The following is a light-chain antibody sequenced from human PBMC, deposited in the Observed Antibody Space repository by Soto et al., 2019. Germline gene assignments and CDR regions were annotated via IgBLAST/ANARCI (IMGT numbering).Light chain of an antibody. J-gene: IGKJ1*01. V-gene: IGKV1-5*01. CDR3: QQYNTYPWT. CDR2: HAS. Sequence: DSLITQSPSSLSASVGDRVTITCRASQGISSWLAWYQQKPGKAPKLLIYHASTLETGVPSRFSGSGSGTEFTLTISSLQPDDFATYYCQQYNTYPWTFGQGTKVDI. CDR1: QGISSW.